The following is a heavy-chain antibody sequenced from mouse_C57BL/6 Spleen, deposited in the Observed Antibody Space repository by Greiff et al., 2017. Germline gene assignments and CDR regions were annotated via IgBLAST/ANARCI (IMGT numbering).Heavy chain of an antibody. Sequence: VKLMESGPGLVQPSQSLSITCTVSGFSLTSYGVHWVRQSPGKGLEWLGVIWSGGSTDYNAAFISRLSISKDNSKSQVFFKMNSLQADDKAIYYCARNNDYDGEGYAMDYWGQGTSVTVSS. J-gene: IGHJ4*01. CDR1: GFSLTSYG. CDR3: ARNNDYDGEGYAMDY. D-gene: IGHD2-4*01. V-gene: IGHV2-2*01. CDR2: IWSGGST.